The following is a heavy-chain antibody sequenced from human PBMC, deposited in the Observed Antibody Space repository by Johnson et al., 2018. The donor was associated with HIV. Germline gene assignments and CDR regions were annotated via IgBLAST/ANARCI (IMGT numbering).Heavy chain of an antibody. CDR3: ATSTDSDAFDI. CDR2: IWYDGSNK. CDR1: GFTFSSYG. V-gene: IGHV3-33*01. J-gene: IGHJ3*02. Sequence: QVQLVESGGGVVQPGRSLRLSCAASGFTFSSYGMHWVRQAPGKGLEWVAVIWYDGSNKNYADSVKGRFTISRDNSKNTLYLQMNSLRAEDTAVYYCATSTDSDAFDIWGQGTMVTVSS. D-gene: IGHD1-1*01.